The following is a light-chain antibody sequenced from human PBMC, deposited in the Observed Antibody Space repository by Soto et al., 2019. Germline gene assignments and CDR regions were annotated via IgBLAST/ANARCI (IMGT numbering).Light chain of an antibody. CDR1: QSVSSN. V-gene: IGKV3-15*01. CDR2: GAS. J-gene: IGKJ4*02. CDR3: QQYNNWPPL. Sequence: EIVMTQSPATLSVSPGERATLSCRASQSVSSNLAWYQQKPGQAPRLLIYGASTRATGIPARFSGSGSGTEFTLTISSLQSEDFAVYYCQQYNNWPPLFGGVTKVEIK.